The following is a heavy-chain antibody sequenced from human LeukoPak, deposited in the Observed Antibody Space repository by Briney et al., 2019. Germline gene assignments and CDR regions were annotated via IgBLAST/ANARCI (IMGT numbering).Heavy chain of an antibody. CDR2: ISSGSTYK. V-gene: IGHV3-21*01. D-gene: IGHD6-19*01. J-gene: IGHJ4*02. Sequence: TPGGSLRLSCAASGSTFSNYSMRWVRQAPGKGLEWVSSISSGSTYKYSADSLKGRFTISRDNAKNSLYLQMNSLRAEDSAVYYCTRGPTLIGVAGTWPLDYWGQGTLVTVSS. CDR1: GSTFSNYS. CDR3: TRGPTLIGVAGTWPLDY.